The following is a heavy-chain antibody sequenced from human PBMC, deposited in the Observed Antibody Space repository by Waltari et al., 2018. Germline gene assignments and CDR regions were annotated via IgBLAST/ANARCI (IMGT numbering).Heavy chain of an antibody. D-gene: IGHD4-4*01. V-gene: IGHV1-2*02. CDR3: AREGSHLTTVNDY. J-gene: IGHJ4*02. CDR1: GYTFTAYY. Sequence: QEHLVQSGAEVKKPGASVRVSCKASGYTFTAYYIHWVRQAPGQGLEWMGWINPRSGETKYAQKFHGRVTMTRDTPINTAYMELSSLLFDDTAVYYCAREGSHLTTVNDYWGQGTLVIVSS. CDR2: INPRSGET.